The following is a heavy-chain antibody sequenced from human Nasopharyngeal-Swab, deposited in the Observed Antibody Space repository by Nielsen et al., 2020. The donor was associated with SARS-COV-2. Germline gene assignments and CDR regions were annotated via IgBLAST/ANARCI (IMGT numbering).Heavy chain of an antibody. J-gene: IGHJ6*02. Sequence: GESLKISCAASGFTFSSYWVHWVRQAPGKGLVWVPRINSDGSSTSYADSVKGRFTISRDNAKNTLYLQMNSLRAEDTAVYYCASLAGDYYDSSGYYPHYYGMDVWGQGTTVTVSS. D-gene: IGHD3-22*01. CDR1: GFTFSSYW. CDR3: ASLAGDYYDSSGYYPHYYGMDV. CDR2: INSDGSST. V-gene: IGHV3-74*01.